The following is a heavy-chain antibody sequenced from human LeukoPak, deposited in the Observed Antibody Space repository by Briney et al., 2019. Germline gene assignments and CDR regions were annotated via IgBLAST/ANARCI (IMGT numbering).Heavy chain of an antibody. CDR2: ISSNGGST. V-gene: IGHV3-64D*06. CDR3: VKGGDYSDPFDP. Sequence: GGSLRLSCSASGFTFSSYAMHWVRQAPGKGLEYVSAISSNGGSTYYADSVKGRFTISRDNSKNTLYLQMSSLGAEDTAVYYCVKGGDYSDPFDPWGQGTLVTVSS. J-gene: IGHJ5*02. D-gene: IGHD4-17*01. CDR1: GFTFSSYA.